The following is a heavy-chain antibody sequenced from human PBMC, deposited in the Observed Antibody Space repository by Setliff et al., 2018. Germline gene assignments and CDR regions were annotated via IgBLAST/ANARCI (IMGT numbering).Heavy chain of an antibody. V-gene: IGHV1-3*01. CDR2: INAGNGNT. Sequence: ASVMVSCKASGYTFTSYAMHWVRQAPGQRLEWMGWINAGNGNTKYSQKFQGRVTITRDTSASTVYMELSSLRSEDTAVYYCAREGYCSGRPPDYWGQGTLVTVS. CDR1: GYTFTSYA. D-gene: IGHD2-15*01. J-gene: IGHJ4*02. CDR3: AREGYCSGRPPDY.